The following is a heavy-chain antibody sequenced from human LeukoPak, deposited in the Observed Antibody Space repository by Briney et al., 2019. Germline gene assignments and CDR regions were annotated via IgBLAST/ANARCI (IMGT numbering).Heavy chain of an antibody. V-gene: IGHV3-21*01. CDR1: GFDFADSH. Sequence: GGSLRLSCVASGFDFADSHMNWVRQAPGKGLEWVSSISSSSRYINYIDSVKGRFTISRDNANSSLYLHMNSLRAEDTAVYYCASRRTVATGTQYDYYHGLDVWGQGTTVTVSS. J-gene: IGHJ6*02. D-gene: IGHD2-21*02. CDR2: ISSSSRYI. CDR3: ASRRTVATGTQYDYYHGLDV.